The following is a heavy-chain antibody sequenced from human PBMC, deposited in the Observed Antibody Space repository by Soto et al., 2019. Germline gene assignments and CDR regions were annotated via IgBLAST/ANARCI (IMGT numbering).Heavy chain of an antibody. V-gene: IGHV1-69*06. CDR2: IIPIFGTA. Sequence: ASVKVSCKASGGTFSSYAISWVRQAPGQGLEWMGGIIPIFGTANYAQKFQGRVTITADKSTSTAYMELSSLRSEDTAVYYCASRIAAAGTGFFYYYGMDVWGQGTTVTSP. D-gene: IGHD6-13*01. CDR1: GGTFSSYA. J-gene: IGHJ6*02. CDR3: ASRIAAAGTGFFYYYGMDV.